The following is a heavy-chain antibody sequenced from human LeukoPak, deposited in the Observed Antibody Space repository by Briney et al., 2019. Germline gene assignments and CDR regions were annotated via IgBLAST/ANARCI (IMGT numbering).Heavy chain of an antibody. V-gene: IGHV3-7*01. CDR2: IKKDVDEK. Sequence: PGGSLRLSCAASGFTFSSHWMTWIRQAPGKGLEWVASIKKDVDEKYYVDSVKGRFTISRDNSKNTLYLQMNSLRAEDTAVYYCARDSQRLYSNSVSPDYWGQGTLVTVSS. D-gene: IGHD4-11*01. J-gene: IGHJ4*02. CDR1: GFTFSSHW. CDR3: ARDSQRLYSNSVSPDY.